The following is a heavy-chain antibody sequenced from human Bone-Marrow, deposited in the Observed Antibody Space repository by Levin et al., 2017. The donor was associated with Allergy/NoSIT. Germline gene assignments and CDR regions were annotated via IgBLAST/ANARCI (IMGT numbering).Heavy chain of an antibody. Sequence: SQTLSLTCAVYGGSFSGYYWSWIRQPPGKGLEWSGEIKHSGSTNYNPSLMSRVTISVDTSKNQFSLKLSSVTAADTAVYYCARGRAGTVRYYFDYWGQGTLVTVSS. D-gene: IGHD1-7*01. CDR2: IKHSGST. CDR3: ARGRAGTVRYYFDY. V-gene: IGHV4-34*01. CDR1: GGSFSGYY. J-gene: IGHJ4*02.